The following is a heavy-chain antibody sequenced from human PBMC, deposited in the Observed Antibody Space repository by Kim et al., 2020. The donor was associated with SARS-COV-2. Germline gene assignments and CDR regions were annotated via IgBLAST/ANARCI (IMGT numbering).Heavy chain of an antibody. J-gene: IGHJ4*02. CDR2: ISSSSSTI. D-gene: IGHD3-9*01. CDR1: GFTFSSYS. CDR3: ARKGRDILTGYSDLDY. Sequence: GGSLRLSCAASGFTFSSYSMNWVRQAPGKGLEWVSYISSSSSTIYYADSVKGRFTISRDNAKNSLYLQMNSLRAEDTAVYYCARKGRDILTGYSDLDYWGQGTLVTVSS. V-gene: IGHV3-48*04.